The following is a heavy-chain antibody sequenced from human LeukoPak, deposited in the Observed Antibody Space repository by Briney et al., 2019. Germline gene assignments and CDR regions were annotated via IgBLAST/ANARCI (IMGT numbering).Heavy chain of an antibody. CDR1: GYSFTKYG. CDR3: ARAPSYGDYGGDY. Sequence: SVTVSCTACGYSFTKYGISWVRQAPGQGLEGMGWISAYNGDTNYAQKLQGRVTVTTDTSTSTAYMELRTLRSDDTAVYYCARAPSYGDYGGDYWGQGTLVTVSS. V-gene: IGHV1-18*01. J-gene: IGHJ4*02. D-gene: IGHD4-17*01. CDR2: ISAYNGDT.